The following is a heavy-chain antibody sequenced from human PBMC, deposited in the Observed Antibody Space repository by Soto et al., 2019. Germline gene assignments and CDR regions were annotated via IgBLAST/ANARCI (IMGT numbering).Heavy chain of an antibody. CDR3: ARETRDGYNFYFED. D-gene: IGHD5-12*01. CDR1: GGSMSSYY. J-gene: IGHJ4*02. CDR2: IYYTGNT. Sequence: QVQLQESGPGLVKPSETLSLTCTVSGGSMSSYYWSWIRQPPGKGLEWMGNIYYTGNTRYNPSLKSRVAISVDTSKNQFSMKVNSVTAADTAVYFCARETRDGYNFYFEDWGQGTLVTVSS. V-gene: IGHV4-59*01.